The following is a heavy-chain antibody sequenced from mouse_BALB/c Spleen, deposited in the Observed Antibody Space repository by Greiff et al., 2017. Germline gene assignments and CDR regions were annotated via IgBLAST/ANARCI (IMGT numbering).Heavy chain of an antibody. Sequence: VKLMESGAELAKPGASVKMSCKASGYTFTSYWMHWVKQRPGQGLEWIGYINPSTGYTEYNQKFKDKATLTADKSSSTAYMQLSSLTSEDSAVYYCARTPIYYGNYGSWGQGTTLTVSS. CDR3: ARTPIYYGNYGS. V-gene: IGHV1-7*01. J-gene: IGHJ2*01. D-gene: IGHD2-1*01. CDR2: INPSTGYT. CDR1: GYTFTSYW.